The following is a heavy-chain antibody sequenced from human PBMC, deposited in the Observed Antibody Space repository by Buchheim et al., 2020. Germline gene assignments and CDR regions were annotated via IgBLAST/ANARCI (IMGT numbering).Heavy chain of an antibody. CDR1: GFTFTRYW. D-gene: IGHD3-16*01. V-gene: IGHV3-7*01. CDR2: INADGSEK. J-gene: IGHJ4*01. Sequence: EVQLVESGGGLVQPGGSLRLSCAASGFTFTRYWMNWVRQAPGKGPEWVANINADGSEKYYGGSVRGRFTISRDQAKNSLYLKMDSLRKEETAVYYCARDVMRGGDSDYWGQGTL. CDR3: ARDVMRGGDSDY.